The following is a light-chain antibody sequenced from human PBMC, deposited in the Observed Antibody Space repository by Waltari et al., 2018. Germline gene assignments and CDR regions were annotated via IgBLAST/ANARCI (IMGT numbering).Light chain of an antibody. V-gene: IGKV4-1*01. J-gene: IGKJ1*01. CDR2: WAS. CDR3: QHYYTAPRT. Sequence: DIVMTQSPDSLAVSLGERATVNCKSSQSLLHSSNNKNYLAWYQQRPGQPPKLLLYWASIRESGVPDRFSGSGSGTDFTLTISSLLPEDVAVYFCQHYYTAPRTFGQGTKV. CDR1: QSLLHSSNNKNY.